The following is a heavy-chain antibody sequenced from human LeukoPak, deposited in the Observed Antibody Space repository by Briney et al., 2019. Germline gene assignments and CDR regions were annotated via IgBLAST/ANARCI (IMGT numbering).Heavy chain of an antibody. J-gene: IGHJ2*01. CDR1: GGSISSYY. CDR3: ARLYGAAGYWYFDL. Sequence: PSETLSLTCTVSGGSISSYYWSWIRQPPGKGLEWIGYIYYSGSTNYNPSLKSRVTISVDTSKNRFSLKLSSVTAADTAVHYCARLYGAAGYWYFDLWGRGTLVTVSS. V-gene: IGHV4-59*08. D-gene: IGHD6-13*01. CDR2: IYYSGST.